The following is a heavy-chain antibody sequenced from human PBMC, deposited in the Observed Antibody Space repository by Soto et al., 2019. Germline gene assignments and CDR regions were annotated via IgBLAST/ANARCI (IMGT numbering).Heavy chain of an antibody. V-gene: IGHV3-23*01. CDR2: VDVGGGST. D-gene: IGHD3-10*01. CDR3: ARDTGPAGGGACDI. J-gene: IGHJ3*02. CDR1: GFTFSTHA. Sequence: EVQLLESGGGLVQPGGSLRLSCAASGFTFSTHAMIWVRQAPGKGLNWVSTVDVGGGSTYYTDSVKGRFTVSRDNCKNTVYLPLNTLRAQETAIYFSARDTGPAGGGACDIWGQGTMVSGSS.